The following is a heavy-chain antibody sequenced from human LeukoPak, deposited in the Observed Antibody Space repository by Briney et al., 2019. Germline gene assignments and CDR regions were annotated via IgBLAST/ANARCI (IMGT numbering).Heavy chain of an antibody. CDR1: GYSFTSYG. V-gene: IGHV1-18*01. Sequence: ASVKVSCKTSGYSFTSYGFSWVRQAPGQGLEWMGWISAYDGNTNYAQKVQRRVTMTTDSSTSTAYMELRSLRSEDTAFYFCARDEVAGTYYFDNWGQGTLVTVSS. CDR3: ARDEVAGTYYFDN. J-gene: IGHJ4*02. CDR2: ISAYDGNT. D-gene: IGHD6-19*01.